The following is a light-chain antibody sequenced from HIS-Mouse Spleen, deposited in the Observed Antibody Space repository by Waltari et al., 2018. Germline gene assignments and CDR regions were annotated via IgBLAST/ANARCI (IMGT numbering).Light chain of an antibody. CDR2: KAS. V-gene: IGKV1-5*03. J-gene: IGKJ2*01. Sequence: DIQLTQSPSFLSASVGDRVTITCRASQGISSYLAWYQQKPGKAPKLLIYKASSLESGVPSRFSGSGSGTEFTLTISSLQPDDFATYYCQQYNSYSPYTFGQGTKLEIK. CDR3: QQYNSYSPYT. CDR1: QGISSY.